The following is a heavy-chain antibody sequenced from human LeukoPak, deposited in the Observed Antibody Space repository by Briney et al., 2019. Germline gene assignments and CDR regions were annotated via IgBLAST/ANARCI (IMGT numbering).Heavy chain of an antibody. CDR2: INPNSGGT. V-gene: IGHV1-2*04. CDR1: GYTFTGYY. CDR3: ARVGKYSGSYRNDAFDI. J-gene: IGHJ3*02. Sequence: ASVKVSCKASGYTFTGYYMHWVRQAPGQGLEWMGWINPNSGGTNYAQKFQGWVTMTRDTSISTAYMELSRLRSDDTAVYYCARVGKYSGSYRNDAFDIWGQGTMVTVSS. D-gene: IGHD1-26*01.